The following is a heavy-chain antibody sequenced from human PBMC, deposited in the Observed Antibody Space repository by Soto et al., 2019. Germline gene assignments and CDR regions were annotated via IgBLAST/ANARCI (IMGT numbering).Heavy chain of an antibody. CDR3: ARGDRRTTYGLDV. Sequence: QVQVQESGPGLVKPSETLSLRCTVSGGSISGYFWSWIRQPPGKGLEWIGHIYYSGSTDYNPSLKSRVTISVDTSNNQFSLKLNSVTAADTAVYYCARGDRRTTYGLDVWGQGTTVTVSS. CDR1: GGSISGYF. V-gene: IGHV4-59*01. D-gene: IGHD3-22*01. CDR2: IYYSGST. J-gene: IGHJ6*02.